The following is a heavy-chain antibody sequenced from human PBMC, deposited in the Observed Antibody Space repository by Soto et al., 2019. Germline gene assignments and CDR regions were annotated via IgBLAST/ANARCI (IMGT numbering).Heavy chain of an antibody. J-gene: IGHJ6*02. V-gene: IGHV3-30*18. D-gene: IGHD4-4*01. CDR3: AKEGLQHYYYGMDV. Sequence: VGSLRLSCAASGFTFSSYGMHWVRQAPGKGLEWVAVISYDGSNKYYADSVKGRFTISRDNSKNTLYLQMNSLRAEDTAVYYCAKEGLQHYYYGMDVWGQGTTVTVSS. CDR2: ISYDGSNK. CDR1: GFTFSSYG.